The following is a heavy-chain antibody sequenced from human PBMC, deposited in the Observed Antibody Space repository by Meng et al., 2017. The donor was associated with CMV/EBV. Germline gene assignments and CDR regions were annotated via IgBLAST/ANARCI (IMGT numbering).Heavy chain of an antibody. J-gene: IGHJ4*02. CDR2: MNPNSGNT. CDR3: ARVRHTPAAYYDFWSGYYTSLDY. Sequence: YDINWVRQATGQGLEWMGWMNPNSGNTGYAQKFQGRVTITRNTSISTAYMELSSLRSEDTAVYYCARVRHTPAAYYDFWSGYYTSLDYWGQGTLVTVSS. D-gene: IGHD3-3*01. V-gene: IGHV1-8*03. CDR1: YD.